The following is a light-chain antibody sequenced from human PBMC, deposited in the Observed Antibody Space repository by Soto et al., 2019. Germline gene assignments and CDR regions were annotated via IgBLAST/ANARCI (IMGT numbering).Light chain of an antibody. Sequence: EISMTQFPAILSASPGGGATLSCRAAQDVTTNLAWYQQKPGQAPRLLIYGASTRATGIPARFSGSGSGTDFTLTISSLQSEDFAVYYCQHYENWPPMTFGQGTRLEIK. V-gene: IGKV3-15*01. CDR1: QDVTTN. CDR2: GAS. J-gene: IGKJ5*01. CDR3: QHYENWPPMT.